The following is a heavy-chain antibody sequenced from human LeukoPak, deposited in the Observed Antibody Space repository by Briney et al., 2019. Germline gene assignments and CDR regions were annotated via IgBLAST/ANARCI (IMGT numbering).Heavy chain of an antibody. V-gene: IGHV1-2*04. J-gene: IGHJ6*02. CDR1: GYTFTGYY. CDR2: INPNSGGT. Sequence: ASVKVSCKASGYTFTGYYMHWVRQAPGQGLEWMGWINPNSGGTNYAQKFQGWVTMTWDTSISTAYMELSRLRSDDTAVYYCARVGSMVRGYYGMDVWGQGTTVTVSS. CDR3: ARVGSMVRGYYGMDV. D-gene: IGHD3-10*01.